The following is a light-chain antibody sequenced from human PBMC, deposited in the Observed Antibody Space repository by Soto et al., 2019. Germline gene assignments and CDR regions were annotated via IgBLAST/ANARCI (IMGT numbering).Light chain of an antibody. CDR2: GAS. CDR3: QQYGSSPIT. CDR1: QSVSSN. J-gene: IGKJ5*01. Sequence: EIVMTQSPATLSVSPWERATLSCRASQSVSSNLALYQQKPGQAPRLLIYGASTRATGIPARFSGSGSGTDFTLTISRLEPEDFAVYYCQQYGSSPITFGQGTRLEIK. V-gene: IGKV3-15*01.